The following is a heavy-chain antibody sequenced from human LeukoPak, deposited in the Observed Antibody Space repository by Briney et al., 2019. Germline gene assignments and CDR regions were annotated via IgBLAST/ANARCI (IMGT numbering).Heavy chain of an antibody. CDR3: TRAPLGGYGPWY. J-gene: IGHJ4*02. Sequence: GRSLRLSCAASGFTFDDSAMHWVRQAPGKGLEWVSGISWNGGTTVYADSVQGRFTISRDNAKNSLYLQMNSLRAGDTAVYYCTRAPLGGYGPWYWGQGTLVTVSS. CDR1: GFTFDDSA. CDR2: ISWNGGTT. V-gene: IGHV3-9*01. D-gene: IGHD3-22*01.